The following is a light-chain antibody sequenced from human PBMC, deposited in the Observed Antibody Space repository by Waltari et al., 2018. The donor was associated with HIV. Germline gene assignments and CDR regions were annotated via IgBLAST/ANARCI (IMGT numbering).Light chain of an antibody. CDR3: QQYGSSRA. J-gene: IGKJ1*01. CDR1: QSVGSSN. V-gene: IGKV3-20*01. CDR2: GAS. Sequence: EIVLTQSPGTLSLSPGERATVSCRASQSVGSSNLAWYQQKPGQAPRLLIYGASSRATGIPDRFSGSGSGTDFTLTISRLEPEDFAVYYCQQYGSSRAFGQGTKVEIK.